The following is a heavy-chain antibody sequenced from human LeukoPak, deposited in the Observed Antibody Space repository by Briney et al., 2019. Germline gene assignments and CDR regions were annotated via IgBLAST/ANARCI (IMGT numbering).Heavy chain of an antibody. CDR3: AKEPTTPIDYDFWSGLGGYFDY. V-gene: IGHV3-23*01. Sequence: GGSLRLSCAASGFTFSSYAMSWVRQAPGKGLEWVSAISGSGGSTYYADSVKGRFTISRDNSKNTLYLQMNSLRAEDTAVYYCAKEPTTPIDYDFWSGLGGYFDYWGQGTLVTVSS. CDR1: GFTFSSYA. CDR2: ISGSGGST. J-gene: IGHJ4*02. D-gene: IGHD3-3*01.